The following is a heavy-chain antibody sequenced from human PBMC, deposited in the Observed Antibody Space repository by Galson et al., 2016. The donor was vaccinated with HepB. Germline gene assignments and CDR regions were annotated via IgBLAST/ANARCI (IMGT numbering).Heavy chain of an antibody. D-gene: IGHD2-2*01. Sequence: QSGAEVTKPGESLKISCKGSGYSFTSYWIGWVRQMPGKGLEWMGIIYPADPDTRYSPSFQGQVTISVDKSISTAYLHWRSLKASDTAMYYCARHGAGVAMPLFYYGMDVWGQGTTVTVFS. J-gene: IGHJ6*02. CDR1: GYSFTSYW. CDR3: ARHGAGVAMPLFYYGMDV. V-gene: IGHV5-51*01. CDR2: IYPADPDT.